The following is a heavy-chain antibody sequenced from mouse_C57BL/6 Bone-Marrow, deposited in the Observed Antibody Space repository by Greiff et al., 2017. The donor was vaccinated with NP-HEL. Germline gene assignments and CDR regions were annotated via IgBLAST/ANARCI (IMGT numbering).Heavy chain of an antibody. CDR1: GFTFSSYG. V-gene: IGHV5-6*01. CDR2: ISSGGSYT. D-gene: IGHD3-2*02. Sequence: EVQVVESGGDLVKPGGSLKLSCAASGFTFSSYGMSWVRQTPDKRLEWVATISSGGSYTYYPDSVKGRFTISRDNAKNTLYLQMSSLKSEDTAMYYCARHRQLRPAWFAYWGQGTLVTVSA. CDR3: ARHRQLRPAWFAY. J-gene: IGHJ3*01.